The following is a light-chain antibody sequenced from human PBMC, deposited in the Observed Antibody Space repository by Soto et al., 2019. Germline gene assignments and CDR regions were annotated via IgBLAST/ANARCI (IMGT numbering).Light chain of an antibody. CDR3: QQYNNWPPIT. CDR1: QSVSTN. J-gene: IGKJ4*01. CDR2: AAS. Sequence: EVVMTQSPATLSVSPGERATLSCRASQSVSTNLAWYQQKPGQAPRLVIYAASTRAPGIAARFSGSGSGTEFTLTISSLQSEDFAVYYCQQYNNWPPITFGGGTKVEIK. V-gene: IGKV3-15*01.